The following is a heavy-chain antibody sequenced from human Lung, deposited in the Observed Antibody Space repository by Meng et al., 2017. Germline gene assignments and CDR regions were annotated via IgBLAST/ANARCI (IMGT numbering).Heavy chain of an antibody. CDR1: GFTFTDHW. Sequence: EVQLVDPGAGLFPPGGSLRLSCASSGFTFTDHWMHWVRQGPGKGLVWVSRINRDGTKPTYADSVKGRFTISRDNAKNTLYLQMNNLRAEDTAFYYCTNDRLNHWGQGALVTVSS. CDR3: TNDRLNH. V-gene: IGHV3-74*01. CDR2: INRDGTKP. D-gene: IGHD1-1*01. J-gene: IGHJ1*01.